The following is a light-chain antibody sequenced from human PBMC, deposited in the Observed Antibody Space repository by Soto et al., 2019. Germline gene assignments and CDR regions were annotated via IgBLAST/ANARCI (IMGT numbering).Light chain of an antibody. CDR2: DTS. CDR1: QGIGDT. V-gene: IGKV3-15*01. CDR3: QASTNRPLH. Sequence: TTLSVSRGECATLSFMASQGIGDTLAWYQHKPGQTPRLIIYDTSPRATGVPTRFSGSRSGAEFTLTINSLPSEDFAVYYCQASTNRPLHFGGGSKVDIK. J-gene: IGKJ4*01.